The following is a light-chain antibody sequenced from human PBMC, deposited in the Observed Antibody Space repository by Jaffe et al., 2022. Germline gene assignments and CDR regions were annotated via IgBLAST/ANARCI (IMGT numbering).Light chain of an antibody. CDR1: QSVSSNS. J-gene: IGKJ1*01. V-gene: IGKV3-20*01. CDR3: QHFGSSSTTWT. Sequence: EIVLTQSPGTLSLSPGERATLSCRASQSVSSNSLAWYQQKPGQAPRLLIYGASSRATGIPDRFSGSGSGTDFTLTISRLEPEDFAVYYCQHFGSSSTTWTFGQGTKVEIK. CDR2: GAS.